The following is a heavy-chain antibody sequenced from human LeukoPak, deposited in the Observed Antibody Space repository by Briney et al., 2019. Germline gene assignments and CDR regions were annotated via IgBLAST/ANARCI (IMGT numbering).Heavy chain of an antibody. D-gene: IGHD2-21*02. V-gene: IGHV1-18*01. J-gene: IGHJ4*02. CDR3: ARGGSRVVTYGNFDY. CDR1: GYTFTNYG. CDR2: ISGYDGNT. Sequence: ASVKVSCKASGYTFTNYGISWVRQAPGLGLEWMGWISGYDGNTNYAEKLQGRVTMTTDTSTSTAYMELRSLRSDDTAVYYCARGGSRVVTYGNFDYWGQGTLVTVSS.